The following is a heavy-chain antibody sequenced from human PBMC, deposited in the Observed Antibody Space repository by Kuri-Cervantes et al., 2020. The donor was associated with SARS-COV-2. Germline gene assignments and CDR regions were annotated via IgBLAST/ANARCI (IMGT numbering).Heavy chain of an antibody. CDR2: IDPNSGGT. D-gene: IGHD6-19*01. J-gene: IGHJ4*02. V-gene: IGHV1-2*02. CDR1: GYTFTGYY. CDR3: AREGGIAVAGTGFDY. Sequence: ASVKVSCKASGYTFTGYYMHWVRQAPGQGLEWMGWIDPNSGGTNYAQKFQGRVTMTRDTSIRTAYMELSRLRSDDTAVYYCAREGGIAVAGTGFDYWGQGTLVTVSS.